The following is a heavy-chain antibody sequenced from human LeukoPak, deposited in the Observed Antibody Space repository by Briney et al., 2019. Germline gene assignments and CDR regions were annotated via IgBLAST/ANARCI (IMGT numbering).Heavy chain of an antibody. CDR1: GYTFTDYD. D-gene: IGHD2-2*01. Sequence: ASVKVSCKTSGYTFTDYDVNWVRQAPGQGLEWMGYIHPRSGYSESAQRFQGRLSMTRDVSTDTAYMELSTLTSDDTAVYYCARVTSGMRYNWFDPWGQGTLIIVPS. CDR2: IHPRSGYS. J-gene: IGHJ5*02. V-gene: IGHV1-8*01. CDR3: ARVTSGMRYNWFDP.